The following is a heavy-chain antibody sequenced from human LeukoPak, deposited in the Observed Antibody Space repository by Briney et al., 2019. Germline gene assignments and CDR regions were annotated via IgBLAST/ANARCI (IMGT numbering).Heavy chain of an antibody. CDR3: ASLPT. V-gene: IGHV3-30-3*01. J-gene: IGHJ4*02. Sequence: PGRSLRLSCAASGFTFSSYAMHWVRQAPGKGLEWVAVISYDGNNKYYADSVKGRFTISRDNSKNTLYLQMKSLRAEDTVLYYCASLPTWGQGTLVTVSS. CDR2: ISYDGNNK. CDR1: GFTFSSYA. D-gene: IGHD4-17*01.